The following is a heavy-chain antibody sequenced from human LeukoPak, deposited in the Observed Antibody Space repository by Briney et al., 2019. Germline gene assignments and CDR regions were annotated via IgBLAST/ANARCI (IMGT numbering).Heavy chain of an antibody. J-gene: IGHJ6*02. CDR1: GFTFSSYS. V-gene: IGHV3-21*01. Sequence: GGSLRLSCAASGFTFSSYSMNWVRQAQGKGLEGVSSISSSSSYINYADSVKGRFTISRDNAKNSLYLQMNRLRAEDTAVYYCARDHDEVAIYYYYGMDVWGQGTPVTVSS. D-gene: IGHD2-15*01. CDR2: ISSSSSYI. CDR3: ARDHDEVAIYYYYGMDV.